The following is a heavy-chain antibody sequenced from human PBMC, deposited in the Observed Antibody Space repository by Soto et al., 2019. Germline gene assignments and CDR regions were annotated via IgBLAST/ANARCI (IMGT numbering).Heavy chain of an antibody. Sequence: ETLPLTCPVSGGSISTSRCHWAWIRQPPGKGLEWIASIKYSGTTFYNPSLKSRVTLSVDTSKNQFALKLSSVTAAETAGYFCARNGITGSYYHAFATWRQGTVVT. D-gene: IGHD1-26*01. CDR3: ARNGITGSYYHAFAT. J-gene: IGHJ3*02. CDR2: IKYSGTT. V-gene: IGHV4-39*01. CDR1: GGSISTSRCH.